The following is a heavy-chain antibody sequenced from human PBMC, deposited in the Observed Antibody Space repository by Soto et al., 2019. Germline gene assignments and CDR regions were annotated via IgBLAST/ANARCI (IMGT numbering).Heavy chain of an antibody. V-gene: IGHV1-2*02. Sequence: QVQLVQSGAEVKKPGASVKVSCKASGYTFTGYYMHWVRQAPGQGLEWMGWINPNSGGTNYAQKFQGRVTMTRDTSISTAYMELSRLRSDDTAVYYCARAYCSSTSCYANNWFDPWGQGTLVTVSS. CDR2: INPNSGGT. CDR1: GYTFTGYY. J-gene: IGHJ5*02. CDR3: ARAYCSSTSCYANNWFDP. D-gene: IGHD2-2*01.